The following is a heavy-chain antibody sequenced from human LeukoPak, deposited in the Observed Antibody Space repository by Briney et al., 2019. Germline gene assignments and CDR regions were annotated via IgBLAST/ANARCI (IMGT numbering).Heavy chain of an antibody. D-gene: IGHD2-2*01. J-gene: IGHJ5*02. CDR1: GYTFTNYA. V-gene: IGHV1-18*01. Sequence: GASVQVSCKASGYTFTNYAVSWVRQAPGQGLEWMGWSNTYNGDTKYTQKFKGRVTMTTDTSTSTAYMELRSLRSDDTALYFCARGGGFCSTTSCRNWFDPWGQGTLVTVSS. CDR3: ARGGGFCSTTSCRNWFDP. CDR2: SNTYNGDT.